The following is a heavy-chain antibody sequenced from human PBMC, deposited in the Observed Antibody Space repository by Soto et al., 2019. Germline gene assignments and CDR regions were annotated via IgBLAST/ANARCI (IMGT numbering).Heavy chain of an antibody. D-gene: IGHD2-15*01. Sequence: QVQLVESGGGVVQPGRSLRLSCAASGFTFSSYGMHWVRQAPGKGLEWVALISYDGSNKYYADSVKGRFTISRDNSKNTLYLQVNSLRTEDTAVYYCAKDFCTRVQSGGRCCSFDYWGEGTLVTVSS. CDR1: GFTFSSYG. CDR2: ISYDGSNK. CDR3: AKDFCTRVQSGGRCCSFDY. V-gene: IGHV3-30*18. J-gene: IGHJ4*02.